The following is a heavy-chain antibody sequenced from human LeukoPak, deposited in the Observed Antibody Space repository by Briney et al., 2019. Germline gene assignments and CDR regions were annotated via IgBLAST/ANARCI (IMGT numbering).Heavy chain of an antibody. CDR3: ASTSITYYDFWSGDNWFDP. CDR1: GYTFTSFG. Sequence: ASVKVSCKASGYTFTSFGISWVRQAPGQGLEWMGWISAYNGNTKSAQKFQGRVIMTTDTSTNTAYMELRSLRSDDTAVFYCASTSITYYDFWSGDNWFDPWGQGTLVTVSS. J-gene: IGHJ5*02. D-gene: IGHD3-3*01. CDR2: ISAYNGNT. V-gene: IGHV1-18*01.